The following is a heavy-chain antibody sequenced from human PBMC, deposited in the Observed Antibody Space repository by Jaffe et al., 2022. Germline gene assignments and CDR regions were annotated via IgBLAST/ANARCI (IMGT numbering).Heavy chain of an antibody. Sequence: QVQLVQSGAEVKKPGASVKVSCKASGYTFTSYAMHWVRQAPGQRLEWMGWINAGNGNTKYSQKFQGRVTITRDTSASTAYMELSSLRSEDTAVYYCARDRAWTTVTTSNWFDPWGQGTLVTVSS. J-gene: IGHJ5*02. CDR1: GYTFTSYA. CDR2: INAGNGNT. CDR3: ARDRAWTTVTTSNWFDP. V-gene: IGHV1-3*01. D-gene: IGHD4-17*01.